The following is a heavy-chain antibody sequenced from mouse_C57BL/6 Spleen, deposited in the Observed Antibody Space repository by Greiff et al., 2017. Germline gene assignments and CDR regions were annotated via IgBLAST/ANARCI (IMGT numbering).Heavy chain of an antibody. D-gene: IGHD2-4*01. J-gene: IGHJ2*01. Sequence: VQLQQPGAELVRPGSSVKLSCKASGYTFTSYWMDWVKQRPGQGLEWIGNIYPSDSETHYNQKFKDKATLTVDKSSSTAYMQLSSLTSEDSAVYYCARSYDYGWDDWGQGTTLTVSS. V-gene: IGHV1-61*01. CDR1: GYTFTSYW. CDR3: ARSYDYGWDD. CDR2: IYPSDSET.